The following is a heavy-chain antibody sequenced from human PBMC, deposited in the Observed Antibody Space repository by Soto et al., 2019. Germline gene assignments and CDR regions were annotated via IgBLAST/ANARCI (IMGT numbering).Heavy chain of an antibody. D-gene: IGHD3-22*01. CDR2: LYNTGST. Sequence: SETLSLTCTVSGASISRYYWSWIRQSPGKGLEWIGYLYNTGSTIYNPSLKSRVTISVDTSKNQFSLKMNSVTAADTAVYYCARDPRYYDSSGYYYVAHAFDIWGQGTMVTVSS. CDR1: GASISRYY. CDR3: ARDPRYYDSSGYYYVAHAFDI. J-gene: IGHJ3*02. V-gene: IGHV4-59*01.